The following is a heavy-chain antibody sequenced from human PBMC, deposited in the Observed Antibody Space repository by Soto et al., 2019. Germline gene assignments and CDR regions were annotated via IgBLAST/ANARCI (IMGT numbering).Heavy chain of an antibody. CDR1: GGSISSSSYY. V-gene: IGHV4-39*01. Sequence: SETLSLTCTVSGGSISSSSYYWGWIRQPPGKGLEWIGSIFYSGSTYYNPSLKSRVTISVDTSKNQFSLKLSSVTAADTAVYYCARHLAYCSAGSCYSDFPYYGMDVWGQGTTVTVSS. CDR2: IFYSGST. D-gene: IGHD2-15*01. J-gene: IGHJ6*02. CDR3: ARHLAYCSAGSCYSDFPYYGMDV.